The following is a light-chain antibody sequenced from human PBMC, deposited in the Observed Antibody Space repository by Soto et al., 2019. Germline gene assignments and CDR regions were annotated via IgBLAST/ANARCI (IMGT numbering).Light chain of an antibody. V-gene: IGKV1-12*01. CDR1: RAISNT. Sequence: DIQMTQSPSSVSASVGDRLTITCRASRAISNTLAWYQQTPGKAPKLLLRGASSLHRGVPSRFSGGGAGTEFTLTISSLQPEDFATYYCQQTSAFPRTFGQGTKVDVK. J-gene: IGKJ1*01. CDR3: QQTSAFPRT. CDR2: GAS.